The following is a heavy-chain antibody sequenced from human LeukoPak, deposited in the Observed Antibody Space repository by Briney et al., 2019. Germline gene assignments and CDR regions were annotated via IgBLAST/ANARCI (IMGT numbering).Heavy chain of an antibody. CDR1: GGSISSYY. Sequence: PSETLSLTCTVSGGSISSYYWSWIRQPPGKGLEWIGEINHSGSTNYNPSLKSRVTISVDTSKNQFSLKLSSVTAADTAVYYCAREGDPIVVVPAAIAAFDIWGQGTMVTVSS. V-gene: IGHV4-34*01. CDR3: AREGDPIVVVPAAIAAFDI. CDR2: INHSGST. D-gene: IGHD2-2*01. J-gene: IGHJ3*02.